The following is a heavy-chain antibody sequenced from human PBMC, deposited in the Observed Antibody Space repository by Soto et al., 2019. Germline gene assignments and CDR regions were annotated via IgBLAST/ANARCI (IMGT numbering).Heavy chain of an antibody. Sequence: SETLSLTCAVSRGSICGSYWWSWVRQTPGKGLEWIGEIFHGGNTNYNPSLKSRVTLSVDKSKNQFSLKLTSVTAADTAVYYCARKMGAFDIWGQGTMVTVS. CDR2: IFHGGNT. CDR1: RGSICGSYW. J-gene: IGHJ3*02. CDR3: ARKMGAFDI. D-gene: IGHD2-8*01. V-gene: IGHV4-4*02.